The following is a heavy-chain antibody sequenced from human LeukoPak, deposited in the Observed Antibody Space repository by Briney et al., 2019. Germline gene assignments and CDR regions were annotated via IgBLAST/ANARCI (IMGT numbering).Heavy chain of an antibody. V-gene: IGHV3-23*01. CDR2: ISGNGVRT. CDR3: AKDRLESTRTFDY. D-gene: IGHD3-3*01. CDR1: DSAFSRLW. Sequence: GGSLTLSCQVSDSAFSRLWMNWVRQAPGRGLEWVSVISGNGVRTYYADSVKGRFTISRDNSKNTLYLQMNSLRAEDTAVYYCAKDRLESTRTFDYWGQGSLVTVSS. J-gene: IGHJ4*02.